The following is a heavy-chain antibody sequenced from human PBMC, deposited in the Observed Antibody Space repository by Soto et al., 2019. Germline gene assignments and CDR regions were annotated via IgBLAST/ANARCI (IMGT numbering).Heavy chain of an antibody. V-gene: IGHV4-59*01. D-gene: IGHD3-9*01. CDR1: GGSISSYS. Sequence: SETLSLTCTVSGGSISSYSWSWIRQPPGKGLEWIGYIYYSGSTNYNPSLKSRVTISVDTSKNQFSLKLSSVTAADTAVYYCARTPVYYDILTGYSRPFDYWGQGTLVTVS. CDR3: ARTPVYYDILTGYSRPFDY. J-gene: IGHJ4*02. CDR2: IYYSGST.